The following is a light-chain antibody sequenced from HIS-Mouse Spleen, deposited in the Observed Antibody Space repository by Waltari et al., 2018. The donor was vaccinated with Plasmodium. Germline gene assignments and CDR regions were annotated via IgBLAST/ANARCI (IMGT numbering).Light chain of an antibody. CDR3: QQYNNWSFT. Sequence: EIVMTQSPATLSVSPVERATLSCRASQSVSSNLAWYQQKPGQAPRLPIYGASTRATGIPARFSGSGSGTEFTLTISSLQSEDFAVYYCQQYNNWSFTFGPGTKVDIK. CDR2: GAS. J-gene: IGKJ3*01. CDR1: QSVSSN. V-gene: IGKV3-15*01.